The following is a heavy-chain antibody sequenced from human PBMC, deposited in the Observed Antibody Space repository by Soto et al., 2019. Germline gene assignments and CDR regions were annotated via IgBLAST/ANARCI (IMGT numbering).Heavy chain of an antibody. V-gene: IGHV1-18*01. CDR1: GYTFTSYG. J-gene: IGHJ3*01. Sequence: QVPLVQSGPEVKKPGASVKVSCKASGYTFTSYGLSWVRQAPGQGLEWMGWISTYTGNTIYAQKAKGRVTLTIDISATTAYMEVISLRSDDTAVYYCAKDADDTSGQAFDVWGQGTMVTVSS. CDR2: ISTYTGNT. D-gene: IGHD6-19*01. CDR3: AKDADDTSGQAFDV.